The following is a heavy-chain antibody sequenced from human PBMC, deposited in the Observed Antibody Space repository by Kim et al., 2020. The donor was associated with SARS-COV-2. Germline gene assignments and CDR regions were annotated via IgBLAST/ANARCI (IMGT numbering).Heavy chain of an antibody. J-gene: IGHJ6*02. D-gene: IGHD3-9*01. CDR3: AKGLKGILTGYYRLDYYYGMDV. CDR2: ISGSGGSS. V-gene: IGHV3-23*01. Sequence: GGSLRLSCAASGFTFSSYAMSWVRQAPGKGLEWVSGISGSGGSSYSADSVKGRLTISRDNSKNTLYLQMNSLRAEDTAVYYCAKGLKGILTGYYRLDYYYGMDVWGQGTTVTVSS. CDR1: GFTFSSYA.